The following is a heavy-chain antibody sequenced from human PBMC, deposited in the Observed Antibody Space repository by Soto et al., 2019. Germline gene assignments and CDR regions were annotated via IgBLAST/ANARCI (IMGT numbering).Heavy chain of an antibody. V-gene: IGHV4-34*01. Sequence: QVQLQQWGAGLLKPSETLSLTCAVYGGSFSGYYWSWIRQPPGKGLEWIGEINHSGSTNYNPSLKSRVTISVDTSKNQFSLKLSSVTAADTAVYYCARGRGYCSGGSCYSNNYYYYYMDVWGKGTTVTVS. D-gene: IGHD2-15*01. CDR2: INHSGST. CDR1: GGSFSGYY. J-gene: IGHJ6*03. CDR3: ARGRGYCSGGSCYSNNYYYYYMDV.